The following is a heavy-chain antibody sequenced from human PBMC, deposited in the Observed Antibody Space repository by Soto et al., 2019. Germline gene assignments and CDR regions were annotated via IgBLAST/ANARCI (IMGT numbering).Heavy chain of an antibody. D-gene: IGHD3-22*01. J-gene: IGHJ4*02. V-gene: IGHV1-69*13. CDR3: ARGREYYYDSSGYYYADY. Sequence: SVKVSCKASGGTFSSYAISWVRQAPGQGLEWMGGIIPIFGTANYAQKFQGRVTITADESTSTAYMELSSLRSEDTAVYYCARGREYYYDSSGYYYADYWGQGTLVTVSS. CDR2: IIPIFGTA. CDR1: GGTFSSYA.